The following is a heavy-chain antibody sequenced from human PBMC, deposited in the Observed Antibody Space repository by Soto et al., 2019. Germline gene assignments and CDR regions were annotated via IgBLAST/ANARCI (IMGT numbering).Heavy chain of an antibody. Sequence: QVQLVQSGAEVKRPGASIKLSCKASGYTFTRYYVHWVRQAPGQGLDWVGLINPGGGSTLYAQKGEASIAKTRDTSTNTFNRELNNLRSKDTAIYYCARAGANNYYDSNLDHWGQGTLVTVPS. CDR3: ARAGANNYYDSNLDH. CDR1: GYTFTRYY. CDR2: INPGGGST. V-gene: IGHV1-46*03. J-gene: IGHJ4*02. D-gene: IGHD3-22*01.